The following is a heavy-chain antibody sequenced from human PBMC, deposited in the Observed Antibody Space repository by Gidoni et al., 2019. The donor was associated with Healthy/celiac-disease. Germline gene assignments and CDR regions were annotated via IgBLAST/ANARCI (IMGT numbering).Heavy chain of an antibody. CDR1: GFTFSSYA. J-gene: IGHJ6*02. Sequence: VQLVESGGGVVQPGRSLRLSCAASGFTFSSYAMPWVRQAPGKGLEGVAVISYDGSNKYYADSVKGRFTISRDNSKNTLYLQMNSLRAEDTAVYYCARDRLHAEHDYGDYRGNYYYGMDVWGQGTTVTVSS. CDR3: ARDRLHAEHDYGDYRGNYYYGMDV. D-gene: IGHD4-17*01. V-gene: IGHV3-30*01. CDR2: ISYDGSNK.